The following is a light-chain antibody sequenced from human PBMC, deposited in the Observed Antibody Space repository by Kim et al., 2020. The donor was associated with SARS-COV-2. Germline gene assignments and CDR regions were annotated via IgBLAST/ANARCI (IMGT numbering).Light chain of an antibody. J-gene: IGKJ4*01. CDR2: AAS. CDR1: QDISTW. CDR3: QQANNFPLT. V-gene: IGKV1-12*01. Sequence: DIQMTQSPSSVSASVGDRVTITCRASQDISTWLAWYQQRPGKVPKLLIYAASSLQSGVPSRFSGSGSGTDFTLTISSLQPEDFATYYCQQANNFPLTFGGGTKLVIK.